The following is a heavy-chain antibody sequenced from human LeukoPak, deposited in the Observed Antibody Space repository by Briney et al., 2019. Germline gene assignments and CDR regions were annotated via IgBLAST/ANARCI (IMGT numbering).Heavy chain of an antibody. D-gene: IGHD1-26*01. J-gene: IGHJ4*02. CDR2: IHYSGNT. CDR1: GGSISSYY. CDR3: ARLGSGSYYDSRGQFDY. V-gene: IGHV4-59*01. Sequence: PSETLSLTCTVSGGSISSYYWSWIRQPPGKGLEWIGFIHYSGNTNYNPSLKSRVTIPVDTSKNQFSLKLSPVTAADTAVYYRARLGSGSYYDSRGQFDYWGQGTLVTVSS.